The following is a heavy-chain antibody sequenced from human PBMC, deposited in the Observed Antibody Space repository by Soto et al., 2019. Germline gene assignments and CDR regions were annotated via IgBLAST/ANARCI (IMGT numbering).Heavy chain of an antibody. V-gene: IGHV4-39*01. CDR2: ISYSGST. CDR1: WGNIVNLSYR. Sequence: TVAWGNIVNLSYRRSSIRKPPGKGLEWIGFISYSGSTYYNPSLKSRVTISVDTSKNQFSLKLSSVTAADTAVYYCARHGMDYYDSSGYYYSPYYFDYWGQGTLVTVSS. D-gene: IGHD3-22*01. J-gene: IGHJ4*02. CDR3: ARHGMDYYDSSGYYYSPYYFDY.